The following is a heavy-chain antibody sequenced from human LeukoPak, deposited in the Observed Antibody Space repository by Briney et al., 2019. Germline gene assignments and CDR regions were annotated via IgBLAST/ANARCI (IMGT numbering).Heavy chain of an antibody. CDR3: AKTRETVLKEH. D-gene: IGHD1-1*01. V-gene: IGHV1-18*01. CDR2: ISPYNGHT. CDR1: GYIFTNYG. Sequence: GSVKLSFNASGYIFTNYGISWVRQAPGQGLGWMGWISPYNGHTNFAPNLQDRLTMTTDTSTSTAYLELRSLRSDATAVYYCAKTRETVLKEHWGKGSLVTVSS. J-gene: IGHJ1*01.